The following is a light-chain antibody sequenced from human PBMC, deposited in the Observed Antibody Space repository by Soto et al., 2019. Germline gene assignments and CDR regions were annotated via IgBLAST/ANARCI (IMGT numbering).Light chain of an antibody. V-gene: IGKV1-39*01. CDR1: QTIIRY. J-gene: IGKJ3*01. Sequence: DIQMTQSPSSLSASVGDRVTITCRASQTIIRYLNWYQQKPGRAPNLLIYAASKLQSGVPSRFSGSASGTEFTLTISSLQPEDFATYYCQQSYSTLFSFGPGTKVEIK. CDR2: AAS. CDR3: QQSYSTLFS.